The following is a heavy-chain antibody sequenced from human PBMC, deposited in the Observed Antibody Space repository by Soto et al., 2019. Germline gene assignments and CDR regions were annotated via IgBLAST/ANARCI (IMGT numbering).Heavy chain of an antibody. Sequence: QVQLQESGPGLVKPSQTLSLICKVSGGSMSSGDYYWSWIRQPPGRGLEWIGNIYDSGSTYYSPSIKSRVTISVDTSRNQFSLKLRSVTAADTAVYYGARGSPGDYYHGMDVWGQGTTVTVSS. CDR3: ARGSPGDYYHGMDV. CDR1: GGSMSSGDYY. CDR2: IYDSGST. J-gene: IGHJ6*02. V-gene: IGHV4-30-4*01.